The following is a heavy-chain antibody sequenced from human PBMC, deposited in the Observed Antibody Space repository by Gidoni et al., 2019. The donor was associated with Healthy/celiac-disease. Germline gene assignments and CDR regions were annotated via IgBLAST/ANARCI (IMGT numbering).Heavy chain of an antibody. CDR1: GFTFSAYY. Sequence: QVQLVASGGGLVKPGGSLILSCAASGFTFSAYYMSWIRQAPGKGLEWVSYISSSSSYTNYADSVKGRFTISRDNAKNSLYLQMNSLRAEDTAVYYCARDPSVYCSSTSCSAGAFDIWGQGTMVTVSS. D-gene: IGHD2-2*01. CDR2: ISSSSSYT. V-gene: IGHV3-11*05. CDR3: ARDPSVYCSSTSCSAGAFDI. J-gene: IGHJ3*02.